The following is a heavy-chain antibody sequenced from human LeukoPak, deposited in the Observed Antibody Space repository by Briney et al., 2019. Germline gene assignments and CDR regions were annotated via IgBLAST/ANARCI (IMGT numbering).Heavy chain of an antibody. D-gene: IGHD4-17*01. CDR3: ARHTHDYGDYADWFDP. J-gene: IGHJ5*02. CDR2: IYYSGST. CDR1: GGSISSSSYY. Sequence: PSETLSLTCTVSGGSISSSSYYWGWIRQPPGKGLEWIGSIYYSGSTYYNPSLKSRVTISIDTSKNQFSLKLSSVTAAGTAVYYCARHTHDYGDYADWFDPWGQGTLVTVSS. V-gene: IGHV4-39*01.